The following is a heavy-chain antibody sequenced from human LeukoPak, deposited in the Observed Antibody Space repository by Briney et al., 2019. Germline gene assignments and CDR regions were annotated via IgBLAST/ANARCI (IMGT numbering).Heavy chain of an antibody. J-gene: IGHJ5*02. D-gene: IGHD2-2*01. Sequence: GGSLRLSCAASGFTFSSYAMSWVRQGPGEGLEWVSAVSGGGDMTHYTDSVKGRFTISRDNSRNVLYLQMNSLRADDAAIYYCARGYCTSTNCNNWFDPWGQGALVTVSS. CDR2: VSGGGDMT. V-gene: IGHV3-23*01. CDR3: ARGYCTSTNCNNWFDP. CDR1: GFTFSSYA.